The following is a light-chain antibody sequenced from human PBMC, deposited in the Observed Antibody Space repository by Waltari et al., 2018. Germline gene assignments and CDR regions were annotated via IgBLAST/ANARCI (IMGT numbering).Light chain of an antibody. CDR1: QTLTTY. CDR2: AAS. CDR3: QQYNNWPT. V-gene: IGKV1-39*02. Sequence: DIQLTQSPPYLSASVGDRVTITCRASQTLTTYLNWYQQRPGTAPKFLIYAASNLETGVPSRFSGGGSGTDFTLTISGLQSEDFAVYYCQQYNNWPTFGQGTKLAIK. J-gene: IGKJ2*01.